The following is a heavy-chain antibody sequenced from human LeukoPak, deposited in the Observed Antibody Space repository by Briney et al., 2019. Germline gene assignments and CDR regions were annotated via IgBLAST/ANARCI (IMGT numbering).Heavy chain of an antibody. J-gene: IGHJ1*01. V-gene: IGHV3-9*01. CDR3: AKDMDRTGWYFQH. Sequence: GGSLRLSCAASGFTFDDYAMHWVRQAPGKGLEWVSGISWSSGSIGYAYSVKGRFTISRDNAKNSLYLQMNSLRAEDTALYYCAKDMDRTGWYFQHWGQGTLVTVSS. CDR2: ISWSSGSI. CDR1: GFTFDDYA. D-gene: IGHD1-1*01.